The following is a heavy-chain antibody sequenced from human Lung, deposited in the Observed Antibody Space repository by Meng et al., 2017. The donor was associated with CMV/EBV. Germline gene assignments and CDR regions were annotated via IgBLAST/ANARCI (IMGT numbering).Heavy chain of an antibody. Sequence: GEXXTISCKGSGYMFSVYWIAWVRQMPGKDLEWVGIVYPGDSGTRYSPSLQGQVTISVDKSTSTAYLQWSSLRASDTAIYYCARQGHGVPLDFWGQGTLVTVSS. CDR1: GYMFSVYW. D-gene: IGHD2-8*01. CDR3: ARQGHGVPLDF. J-gene: IGHJ4*02. CDR2: VYPGDSGT. V-gene: IGHV5-51*01.